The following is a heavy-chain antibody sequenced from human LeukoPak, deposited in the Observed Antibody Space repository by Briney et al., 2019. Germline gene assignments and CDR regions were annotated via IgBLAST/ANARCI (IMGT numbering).Heavy chain of an antibody. CDR2: ISYDGSNK. Sequence: GGSLRLSCAASGFTFSSYGMHWVHQAPGKGLEWVAVISYDGSNKYYADSVKGRFTISRDNSKNTLYLQMNSLRAEDTAVYYCAKSIPYYDFWSGYDLWGRGTLVTVSS. J-gene: IGHJ2*01. CDR3: AKSIPYYDFWSGYDL. D-gene: IGHD3-3*01. V-gene: IGHV3-30*18. CDR1: GFTFSSYG.